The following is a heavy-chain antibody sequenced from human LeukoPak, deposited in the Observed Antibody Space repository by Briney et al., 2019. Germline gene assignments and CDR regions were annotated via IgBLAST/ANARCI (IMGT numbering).Heavy chain of an antibody. Sequence: GGSLGLSCVASGFNFNKRWMSWVRQAPGKGLEWVANLKEDGTERTYVDSVKGRFTISRDNAKNSVYLQMNDLRAEDTALYFCADPSGAFWGQGTLVTVSS. CDR1: GFNFNKRW. CDR3: ADPSGAF. D-gene: IGHD6-19*01. V-gene: IGHV3-7*01. J-gene: IGHJ4*02. CDR2: LKEDGTER.